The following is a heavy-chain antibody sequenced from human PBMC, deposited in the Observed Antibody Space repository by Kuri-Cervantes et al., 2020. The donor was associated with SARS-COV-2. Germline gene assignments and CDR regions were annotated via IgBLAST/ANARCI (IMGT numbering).Heavy chain of an antibody. J-gene: IGHJ4*02. V-gene: IGHV1-18*01. CDR3: ARGLLAAAGKVPFDY. D-gene: IGHD6-13*01. CDR2: ISAYNGKT. CDR1: GYTFTTYA. Sequence: ASVKVSCKASGYTFTTYAISWVRQAPGQGLEWMGWISAYNGKTEHVDNLHGRITMTTDTSTSTAYMELTSLRSDDTAVYYCARGLLAAAGKVPFDYWGQGTLVTVSS.